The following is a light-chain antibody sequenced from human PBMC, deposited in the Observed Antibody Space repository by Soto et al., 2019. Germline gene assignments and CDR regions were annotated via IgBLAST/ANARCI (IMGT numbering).Light chain of an antibody. CDR1: QTIRSNF. CDR2: TAS. V-gene: IGKV3-20*01. CDR3: QHYDSSSGHT. J-gene: IGKJ2*01. Sequence: EVVLTQSPATLSLSPGERATLSCRASQTIRSNFLTWYQQKPGQAPRLLIYTASTRAAGIPDRFSGSGSGTVFTLTISRLEPEDFAVYYCQHYDSSSGHTLGQWTKLQIK.